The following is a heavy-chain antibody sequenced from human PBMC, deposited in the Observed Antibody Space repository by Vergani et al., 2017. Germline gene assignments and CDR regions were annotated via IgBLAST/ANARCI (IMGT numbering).Heavy chain of an antibody. D-gene: IGHD3-9*01. V-gene: IGHV4-31*03. Sequence: QVQLQESGPGLVKASQTLSLTCSVSGAYVGSGGYYWSWVRQRPGMGLDWIGYIYYSGTTYYNPSLESRLTISLDTSENHLSLKLTSVTAADTAVYYCAGRSGIVYDIFSGTQYFFDFWGQGTLVTVSS. J-gene: IGHJ4*02. CDR2: IYYSGTT. CDR1: GAYVGSGGYY. CDR3: AGRSGIVYDIFSGTQYFFDF.